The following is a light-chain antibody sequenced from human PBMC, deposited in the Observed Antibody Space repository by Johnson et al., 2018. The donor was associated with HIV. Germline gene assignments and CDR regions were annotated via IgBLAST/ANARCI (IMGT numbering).Light chain of an antibody. CDR3: GTWDSSLSAYV. CDR1: SSNIGHNS. Sequence: QSVLTQPPSVSAAPGQKVTISCSGSSSNIGHNSVSWYQQFPGTAPKLLIYDNNKRPSGIPDRFSGSKSGTSATLGITGLPTGDEADYYCGTWDSSLSAYVFGTGTKVTVL. V-gene: IGLV1-51*01. CDR2: DNN. J-gene: IGLJ1*01.